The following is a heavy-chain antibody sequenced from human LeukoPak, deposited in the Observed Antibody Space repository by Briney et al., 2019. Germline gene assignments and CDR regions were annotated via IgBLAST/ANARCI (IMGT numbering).Heavy chain of an antibody. CDR3: ARRMYYYDSRGYTYYFDN. J-gene: IGHJ4*02. D-gene: IGHD3-22*01. CDR1: GFTFSSYE. Sequence: GGSLRLSCAASGFTFSSYEMNWVRQAPGKGLEWVSYISSSGSTIYYADSVKGRFTISRDNAKNSLYLQMNSLRAEDTALYYCARRMYYYDSRGYTYYFDNWGQGTLVTVSS. CDR2: ISSSGSTI. V-gene: IGHV3-48*03.